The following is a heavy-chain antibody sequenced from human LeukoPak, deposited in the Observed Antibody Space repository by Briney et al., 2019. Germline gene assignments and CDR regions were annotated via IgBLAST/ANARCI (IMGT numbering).Heavy chain of an antibody. CDR1: GFTFSSYS. V-gene: IGHV3-21*01. CDR3: ARDLQLANYYYYYYMDV. Sequence: GGSLRLSCAASGFTFSSYSMNWVRQAPGKGLEWVSSISSSSSYIYYADSVKGRFTISRDNAKNSLYLQMNSLRAEDTAVYYCARDLQLANYYYYYYMDVWGKGTTVTVSS. CDR2: ISSSSSYI. J-gene: IGHJ6*03. D-gene: IGHD6-13*01.